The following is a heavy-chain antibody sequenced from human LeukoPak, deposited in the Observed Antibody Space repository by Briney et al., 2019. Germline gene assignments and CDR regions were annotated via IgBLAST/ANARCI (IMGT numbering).Heavy chain of an antibody. CDR1: GFTFSDYY. D-gene: IGHD4-17*01. CDR2: ISSSSSYI. J-gene: IGHJ4*02. Sequence: GGSLRLSCAASGFTFSDYYMSWIRQAPGKGLEWVSSISSSSSYIYYADSVKGRFTISRDNAKNSLYLQMNSLRAEDTAVYYCARAAVTTQGDFDYWGQGTLVTVSS. V-gene: IGHV3-11*06. CDR3: ARAAVTTQGDFDY.